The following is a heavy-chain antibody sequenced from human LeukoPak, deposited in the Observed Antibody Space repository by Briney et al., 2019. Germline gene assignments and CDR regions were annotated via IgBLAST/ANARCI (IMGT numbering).Heavy chain of an antibody. Sequence: PGGSLRLSCAASGFTFSSYAMHWVRQAPGKGLEWVAVISYDGSNKYYADSVKGRFTISRDNAKNSLYLQMNSLRAEDTAVYYCASLLPAAGFPSDYWGQGTLVTVSS. V-gene: IGHV3-30-3*01. CDR2: ISYDGSNK. CDR1: GFTFSSYA. J-gene: IGHJ4*02. D-gene: IGHD2-2*01. CDR3: ASLLPAAGFPSDY.